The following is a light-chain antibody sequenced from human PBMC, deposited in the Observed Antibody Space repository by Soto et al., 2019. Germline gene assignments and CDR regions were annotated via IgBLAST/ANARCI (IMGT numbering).Light chain of an antibody. V-gene: IGKV1-27*01. J-gene: IGKJ3*01. CDR3: QKYSSVPV. Sequence: DIQMTQSPTSLSASVGDRVTITCRASQGIRNFVAWYQQKPGKAPKLLIYAASTLQSGVTSRFSGSGSGTHFTLTINSLQPEDVATYSCQKYSSVPVFGPGTKVEIK. CDR2: AAS. CDR1: QGIRNF.